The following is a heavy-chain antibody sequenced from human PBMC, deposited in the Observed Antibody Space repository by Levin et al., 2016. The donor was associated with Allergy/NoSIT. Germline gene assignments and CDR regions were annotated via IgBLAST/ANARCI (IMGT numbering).Heavy chain of an antibody. D-gene: IGHD5-12*01. CDR1: GFSFNSYV. V-gene: IGHV3-23*01. Sequence: GESLKISCAASGFSFNSYVMSWVRQAPGKGLEWISSITGNGGNTYYADSVQGRFTISRDNSNNVVFLQMNSLRADDTAVYYCARDGTSGYDVLDYWGQGTLVTVSS. CDR2: ITGNGGNT. CDR3: ARDGTSGYDVLDY. J-gene: IGHJ4*02.